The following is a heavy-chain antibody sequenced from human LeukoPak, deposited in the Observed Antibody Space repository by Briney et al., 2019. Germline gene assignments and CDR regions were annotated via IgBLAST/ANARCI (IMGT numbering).Heavy chain of an antibody. CDR2: IYWDDDK. CDR3: AHSCGGGNSAYFDH. Sequence: GPTLVNPTQTLTLTCTFSGFPLSTNAVGVGWIRQPPGEALEWLAVIYWDDDKRYSPSLKSRLTIIKDPSKNQVVLTMTNMDPVDTATYYCAHSCGGGNSAYFDHWGQGTLVTVSS. V-gene: IGHV2-5*02. J-gene: IGHJ4*02. CDR1: GFPLSTNAVG. D-gene: IGHD4-23*01.